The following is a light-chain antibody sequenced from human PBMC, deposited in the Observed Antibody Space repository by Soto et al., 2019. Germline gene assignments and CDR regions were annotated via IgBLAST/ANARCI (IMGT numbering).Light chain of an antibody. J-gene: IGLJ1*01. CDR1: SSDVGGYNY. CDR2: EVN. CDR3: SSYVGTKSYV. V-gene: IGLV2-8*01. Sequence: QSVLTQPPSASGSPGQSVTISCTGTSSDVGGYNYVSWYQQYPGKAPQLVIYEVNKRPSGVPGRFSGSKSGNTASLTVFGLQAEDEADYYCSSYVGTKSYVFGTGTKVTVL.